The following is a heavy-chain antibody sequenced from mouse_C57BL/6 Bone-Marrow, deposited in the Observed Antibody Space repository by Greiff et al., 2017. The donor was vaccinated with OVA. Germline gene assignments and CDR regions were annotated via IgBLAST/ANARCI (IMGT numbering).Heavy chain of an antibody. V-gene: IGHV3-1*01. CDR1: GYSITSCYD. Sequence: EVQLQQSGPGMVKPSQSLSLTCTVTGYSITSCYDWHWIRHFPGNKLEWMGYISYSGSTNYNTALKSRSSITPDTSKNQFFLKLNSVTTEDTDTYNCARDTYYWYFDFWGTGTTVTVSS. J-gene: IGHJ1*03. CDR3: ARDTYYWYFDF. CDR2: ISYSGST.